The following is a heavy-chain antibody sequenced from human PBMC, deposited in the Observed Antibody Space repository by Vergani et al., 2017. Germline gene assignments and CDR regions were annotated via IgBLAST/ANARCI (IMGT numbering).Heavy chain of an antibody. Sequence: EVQLLESGGGLVQPGGSLRLSCAASGFTFSSYAMSWVRQAPGKGLEWVSAISSSSSYIYYADSVKGRFTISRDNAKNSLYLQMNSLRAEDTAVYYCARDPGEYYYGSGSYSYGMDVWGQGTTVTVSS. CDR1: GFTFSSYA. CDR3: ARDPGEYYYGSGSYSYGMDV. CDR2: ISSSSSYI. J-gene: IGHJ6*02. V-gene: IGHV3-21*01. D-gene: IGHD3-10*01.